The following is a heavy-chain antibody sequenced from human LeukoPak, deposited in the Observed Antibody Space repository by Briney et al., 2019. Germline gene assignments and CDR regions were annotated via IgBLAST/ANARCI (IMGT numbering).Heavy chain of an antibody. Sequence: GGSLRLSCAASGFTFSSYSMNWVRQAPGRGLEWVSYISSSSSTIYYADSVKGRFTISRDNAKNSLYLQMNSLRAEDTAVYYCARAWGGSTFDYWGQGTLVTVSS. V-gene: IGHV3-48*01. CDR1: GFTFSSYS. J-gene: IGHJ4*02. D-gene: IGHD3-16*01. CDR2: ISSSSSTI. CDR3: ARAWGGSTFDY.